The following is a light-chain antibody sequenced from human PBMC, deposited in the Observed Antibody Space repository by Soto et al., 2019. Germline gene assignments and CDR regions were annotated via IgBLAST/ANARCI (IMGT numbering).Light chain of an antibody. CDR3: QQSYSTPLYT. CDR2: AAS. CDR1: QSISSY. V-gene: IGKV1-39*01. J-gene: IGKJ2*01. Sequence: DIQMTQPPSSLSASVGDRVTITCRASQSISSYLNWYQQKPGKAPKLLIYAASSLQSGVPSRFSGSGSGTDFTLTISSLQPEDFATYYCQQSYSTPLYTFGQGTKQEIK.